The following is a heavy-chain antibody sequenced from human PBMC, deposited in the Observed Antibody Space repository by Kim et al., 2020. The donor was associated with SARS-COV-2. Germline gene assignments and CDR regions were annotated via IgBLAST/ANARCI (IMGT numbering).Heavy chain of an antibody. V-gene: IGHV1-8*01. CDR1: GYTFTSYD. Sequence: ASVKVSCKASGYTFTSYDINWVRQATGQGLEWMGWMNPNSGNTGYAQKFQGRVTMTRNTSISTAYMELSSLRSEDTAVYYCATLGYCSGGSCYSGKYYYYYYGMDVWGQGTTVTVSS. CDR2: MNPNSGNT. CDR3: ATLGYCSGGSCYSGKYYYYYYGMDV. J-gene: IGHJ6*02. D-gene: IGHD2-15*01.